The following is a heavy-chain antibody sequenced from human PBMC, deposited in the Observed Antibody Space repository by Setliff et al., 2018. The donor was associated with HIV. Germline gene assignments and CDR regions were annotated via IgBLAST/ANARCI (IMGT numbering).Heavy chain of an antibody. CDR3: AKGFRPVDTALVSGPTY. CDR1: GFTFSSYA. V-gene: IGHV3-23*01. D-gene: IGHD5-18*01. CDR2: ITSGGST. J-gene: IGHJ4*02. Sequence: GGSLRLSCAASGFTFSSYAMSWVRQTPEKGLEWVPIITSGGSTYYADSAKGRFIISSDNSQNTLYLQMNSLRADDTAIYYCAKGFRPVDTALVSGPTYWGQGIRVTVSS.